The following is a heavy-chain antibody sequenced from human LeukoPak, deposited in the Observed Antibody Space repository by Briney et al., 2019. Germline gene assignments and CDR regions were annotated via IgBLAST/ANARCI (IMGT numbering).Heavy chain of an antibody. Sequence: SETLSLTCTVSGGSISSYCWRWIRQRPGKGLKWIGYIYYSGSTNYNPSLKRRVTISVDTSKNQFSLKLSPVTAADTAVYYCARDGYYDSSGYVNRFDPWGQGTLVTVSS. CDR1: GGSISSYC. CDR2: IYYSGST. J-gene: IGHJ5*02. D-gene: IGHD3-22*01. CDR3: ARDGYYDSSGYVNRFDP. V-gene: IGHV4-59*01.